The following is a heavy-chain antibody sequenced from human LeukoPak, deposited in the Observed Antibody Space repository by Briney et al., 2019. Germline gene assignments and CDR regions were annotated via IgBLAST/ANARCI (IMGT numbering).Heavy chain of an antibody. D-gene: IGHD1-26*01. Sequence: SETLSLTCTVSGGSISSSSYYWGWIRQPPGKGLEWIGSIYYSGTTYCNPSLKSRVTMSVDTSKNQFSLKLSSVTAADTAVYYCGSRIVGALNYWGQGTLVTVSS. CDR2: IYYSGTT. CDR1: GGSISSSSYY. J-gene: IGHJ4*02. V-gene: IGHV4-39*01. CDR3: GSRIVGALNY.